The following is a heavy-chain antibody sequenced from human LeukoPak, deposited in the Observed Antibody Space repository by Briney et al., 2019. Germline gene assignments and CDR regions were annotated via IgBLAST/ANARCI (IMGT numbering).Heavy chain of an antibody. D-gene: IGHD2-2*03. CDR2: ISYDGSNK. CDR3: ARVDDLDAFAV. Sequence: PGRSLRLSCEASGFTFSSYGMHWVRQAPGKGLEWVAVISYDGSNKYYADSVKGRFTISRDNSKNTLYLQMNSLRAEDTAVYYCARVDDLDAFAVWGQGTMVIVFS. CDR1: GFTFSSYG. J-gene: IGHJ3*01. V-gene: IGHV3-30*03.